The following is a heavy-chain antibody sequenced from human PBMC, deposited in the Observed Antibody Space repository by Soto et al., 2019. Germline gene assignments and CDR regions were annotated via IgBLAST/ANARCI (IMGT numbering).Heavy chain of an antibody. CDR3: AKGSRNLYSDSSGYYSAFDI. CDR2: FDPEDGET. D-gene: IGHD3-22*01. J-gene: IGHJ3*02. Sequence: ASVKVSCKVSGYTLTELSMHWVRQAPGKGLEWMGGFDPEDGETIYAQKFQGRVTMTEDTSTDTAYMELSSLRSEDTAVYYCAKGSRNLYSDSSGYYSAFDIWGQGTMVTVSS. CDR1: GYTLTELS. V-gene: IGHV1-24*01.